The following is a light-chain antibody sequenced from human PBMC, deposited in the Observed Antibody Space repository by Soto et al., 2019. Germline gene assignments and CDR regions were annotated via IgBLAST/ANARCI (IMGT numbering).Light chain of an antibody. CDR1: QSVSSN. Sequence: EIVMTQSPATLSVSPGERAALSFRASQSVSSNLAWYQNTPCQAPMLLIYGASTRATGIPARFSGSGSGTEFTLTISSLQSEEFPVYYYQQYNNWPPGTFGQGTKLEI. J-gene: IGKJ2*02. CDR3: QQYNNWPPGT. V-gene: IGKV3D-15*01. CDR2: GAS.